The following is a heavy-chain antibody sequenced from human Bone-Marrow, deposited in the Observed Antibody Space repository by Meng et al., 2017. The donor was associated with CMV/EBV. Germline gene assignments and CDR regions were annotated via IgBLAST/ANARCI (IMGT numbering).Heavy chain of an antibody. CDR2: IIPIFGTA. D-gene: IGHD1-1*01. J-gene: IGHJ6*02. Sequence: SVKVSCKASGGTFSSYAISWVRQASGQGLEWMGGIIPIFGTANYAQKFQGRVTITTDESTSTAYMELSSLRSEDTAVYYCALEEVVYYYYGMDVWGQGTTVTVSS. V-gene: IGHV1-69*05. CDR1: GGTFSSYA. CDR3: ALEEVVYYYYGMDV.